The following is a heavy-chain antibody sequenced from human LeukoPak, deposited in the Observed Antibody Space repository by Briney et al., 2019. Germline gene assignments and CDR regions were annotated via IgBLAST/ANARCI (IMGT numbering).Heavy chain of an antibody. D-gene: IGHD4-23*01. CDR1: GFTFSNYA. J-gene: IGHJ4*02. CDR2: ISDAGVST. Sequence: GGSLRLSCAASGFTFSNYAMSGVRQAPGKGLEWVSTISDAGVSTYYTDSVKGRFTISRDNSKNTLYLQMNSLRAEDTAVYYCAKDDVHGGKIFWGQGALVTVSS. V-gene: IGHV3-23*01. CDR3: AKDDVHGGKIF.